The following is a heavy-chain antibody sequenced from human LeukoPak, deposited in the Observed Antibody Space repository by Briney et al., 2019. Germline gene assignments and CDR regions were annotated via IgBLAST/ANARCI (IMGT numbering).Heavy chain of an antibody. J-gene: IGHJ6*03. D-gene: IGHD5-18*01. Sequence: GGSLRLSCAASGFTFSDYEMNWVRQAPGKGLEWISHISTSGSIIHYADSVEGRFTISRDNAKNSLYLQMNSLRAEDTALYYCARDATTQVGYVYMDVWGKGTTVTISS. V-gene: IGHV3-48*03. CDR2: ISTSGSII. CDR3: ARDATTQVGYVYMDV. CDR1: GFTFSDYE.